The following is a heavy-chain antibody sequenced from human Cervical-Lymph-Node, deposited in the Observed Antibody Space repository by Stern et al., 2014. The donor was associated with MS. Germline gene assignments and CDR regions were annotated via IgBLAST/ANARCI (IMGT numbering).Heavy chain of an antibody. Sequence: QVQLVQSGAEVKKPGASVKVSCKVSGHTLTELTFHWVRQAPGEGLEGMGGFDGADGETIPAPKFQGRVTMTGDTSTDTTYMELSSLRSADTAVYFCATVESASTYYYRGLDVWGPGTTVTVS. D-gene: IGHD5-24*01. CDR3: ATVESASTYYYRGLDV. CDR2: FDGADGET. J-gene: IGHJ6*02. CDR1: GHTLTELT. V-gene: IGHV1-24*01.